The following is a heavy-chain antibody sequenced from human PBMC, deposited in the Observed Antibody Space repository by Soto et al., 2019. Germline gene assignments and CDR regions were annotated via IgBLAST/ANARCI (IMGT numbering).Heavy chain of an antibody. D-gene: IGHD2-21*02. J-gene: IGHJ4*02. CDR2: ISTSSGYI. V-gene: IGHV3-21*01. CDR3: ARDSVEVTLDY. CDR1: GFTFSGYS. Sequence: GGSLRLSCAASGFTFSGYSMNWVRQAPGKWLEWVSSISTSSGYIYYADSVKGRFTISRDNAKNSLYLQMNSLRAEDTAVYYCARDSVEVTLDYWGQGTLVTVSS.